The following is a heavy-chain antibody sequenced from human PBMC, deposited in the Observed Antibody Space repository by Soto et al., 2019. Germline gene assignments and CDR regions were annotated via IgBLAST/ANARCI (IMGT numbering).Heavy chain of an antibody. V-gene: IGHV3-33*06. CDR2: IWYDGSNK. CDR3: AKDKGIPRHYDP. J-gene: IGHJ5*02. CDR1: GFTFSSYG. Sequence: GGSLRLSCAASGFTFSSYGMHWVRQAPGKGLEWVAVIWYDGSNKYYADSVKGRFTISRDNSKNTLYLQMNSLRAEDTAVYYCAKDKGIPRHYDPWGQGTLVTVSS. D-gene: IGHD2-21*01.